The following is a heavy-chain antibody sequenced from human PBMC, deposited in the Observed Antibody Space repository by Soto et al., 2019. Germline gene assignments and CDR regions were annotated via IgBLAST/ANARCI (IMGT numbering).Heavy chain of an antibody. CDR2: ISAYNGNT. CDR3: ARDMVTFGGVLGSGY. V-gene: IGHV1-18*01. D-gene: IGHD3-16*02. J-gene: IGHJ4*02. CDR1: GYTFINYG. Sequence: QVQLMQSGAEVKKPGASVKVSCKASGYTFINYGINWVRQAPGQGLEWMGWISAYNGNTKDAQKFQGRVTRDTDTSTSTAYMALTGLRYVDTAVYYCARDMVTFGGVLGSGYWGQGTLVTVSS.